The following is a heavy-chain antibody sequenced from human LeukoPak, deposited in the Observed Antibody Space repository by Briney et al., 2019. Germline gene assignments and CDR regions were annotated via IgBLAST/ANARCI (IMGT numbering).Heavy chain of an antibody. Sequence: ASETLSLTCTVSGGSISNYYWTWIRQPAGKGLEWIGRIYTSGGTNYNPSLKSRVTMSVDTSTNQFSLKLGSVTAADTAMYYCASAAEYSSGWYLFDFWGQGILVTVSA. V-gene: IGHV4-4*07. J-gene: IGHJ4*02. D-gene: IGHD6-19*01. CDR2: IYTSGGT. CDR3: ASAAEYSSGWYLFDF. CDR1: GGSISNYY.